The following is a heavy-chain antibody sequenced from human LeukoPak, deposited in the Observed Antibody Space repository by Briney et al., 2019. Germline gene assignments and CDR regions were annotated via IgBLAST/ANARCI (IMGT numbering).Heavy chain of an antibody. CDR3: ARDYYDSSGYSSFDY. V-gene: IGHV1-69*04. CDR1: GGTFSSYA. J-gene: IGHJ4*02. CDR2: IIPILGIA. Sequence: SVKVSCKASGGTFSSYAISWVRQAPGQGLEWMGRIIPILGIANYAQKFQGRVTITADKSTSTAYMELSSLRSEDTAVYYCARDYYDSSGYSSFDYWGQGTLVTVSS. D-gene: IGHD3-22*01.